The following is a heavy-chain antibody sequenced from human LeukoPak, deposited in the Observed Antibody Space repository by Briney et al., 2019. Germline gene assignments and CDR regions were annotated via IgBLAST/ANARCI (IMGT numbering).Heavy chain of an antibody. V-gene: IGHV1-46*01. J-gene: IGHJ6*02. CDR3: ARDLAPSIAARFYYGMDV. Sequence: GASVKVSCKASGYTFTSYYMHWVRQAPGQGLEWMGIINPSGGSTSYAQKFQGRVTMTRDTSTSTVYMELSSLRSEDTAVYYWARDLAPSIAARFYYGMDVWGQGTTVTVSS. D-gene: IGHD6-6*01. CDR2: INPSGGST. CDR1: GYTFTSYY.